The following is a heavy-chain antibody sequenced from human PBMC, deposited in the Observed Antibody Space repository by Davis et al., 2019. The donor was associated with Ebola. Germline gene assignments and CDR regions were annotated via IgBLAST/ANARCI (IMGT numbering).Heavy chain of an antibody. CDR2: IYYSGST. CDR3: AGSIVGPTTNFDY. D-gene: IGHD1-26*01. CDR1: GGSISSSSYY. V-gene: IGHV4-39*01. J-gene: IGHJ4*02. Sequence: MPSETLSLTCTVSGGSISSSSYYWGWIRQPPGKGLEWIGSIYYSGSTYYNPSLKSRVTISVDTSKNQFSLKLSSVTAADTAVYYCAGSIVGPTTNFDYWGQGTLATVSS.